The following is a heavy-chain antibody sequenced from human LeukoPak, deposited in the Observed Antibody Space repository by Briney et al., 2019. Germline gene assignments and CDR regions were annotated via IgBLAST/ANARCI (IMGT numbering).Heavy chain of an antibody. D-gene: IGHD6-13*01. CDR2: INPNSGGT. Sequence: ASVKVSCKASGYTFTGYYMHWVRQAPGQGLEWMGWINPNSGGTNYAQKFQGRVTMTRDTSISTAYMGLSRLRSDDTAVYYCARSGRIAAAGTTPRKYYYYGMDVWGQGTTVTVSS. J-gene: IGHJ6*02. CDR1: GYTFTGYY. CDR3: ARSGRIAAAGTTPRKYYYYGMDV. V-gene: IGHV1-2*02.